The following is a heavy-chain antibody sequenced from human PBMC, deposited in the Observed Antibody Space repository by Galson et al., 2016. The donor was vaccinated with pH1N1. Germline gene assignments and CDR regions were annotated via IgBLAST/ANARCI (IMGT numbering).Heavy chain of an antibody. J-gene: IGHJ6*02. Sequence: SVKVSCKASGGIFSSYAVSWVRQAPGRGLEWMGGTIPIFGTSNYAQKFQGRVTITADESTSTAYLELSSLSSEDTAVYYCARAPDRGEGALSYYYGLDVWGQGTTVIVSS. CDR3: ARAPDRGEGALSYYYGLDV. V-gene: IGHV1-69*13. D-gene: IGHD3-10*01. CDR1: GGIFSSYA. CDR2: TIPIFGTS.